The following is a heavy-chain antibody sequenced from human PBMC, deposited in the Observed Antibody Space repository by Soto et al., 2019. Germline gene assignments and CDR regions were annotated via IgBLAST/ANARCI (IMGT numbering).Heavy chain of an antibody. CDR2: IKHDGSEK. D-gene: IGHD2-15*01. CDR3: ARGGSWGPDF. Sequence: EVQMVESGGDLVPPGGSLRLSCAAYGFTFRDFWMSWVRQAPGKGLDWVANIKHDGSEKYYVDSVEGRFTISRDNTKDSLYLQMNSLRAEDTAVYYCARGGSWGPDFWGQGTLVTVSS. J-gene: IGHJ4*02. V-gene: IGHV3-7*01. CDR1: GFTFRDFW.